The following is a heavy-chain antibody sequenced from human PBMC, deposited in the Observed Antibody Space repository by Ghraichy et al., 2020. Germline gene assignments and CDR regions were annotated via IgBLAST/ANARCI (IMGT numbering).Heavy chain of an antibody. CDR3: ARDIVVVPAAIGKNYYYYYMDV. CDR1: GYTFSSHY. D-gene: IGHD2-2*01. V-gene: IGHV1-46*01. J-gene: IGHJ6*03. CDR2: INPSGGST. Sequence: ASVKVSCKASGYTFSSHYMHWVRQSPGQGLEWMGIINPSGGSTSYAQKFQGRVTMTRDTSTSTVYMELSSLRSEDTAVYYCARDIVVVPAAIGKNYYYYYMDVWGKVTTVAVSS.